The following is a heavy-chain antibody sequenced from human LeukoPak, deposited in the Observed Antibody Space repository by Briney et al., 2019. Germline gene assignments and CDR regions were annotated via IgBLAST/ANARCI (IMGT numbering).Heavy chain of an antibody. D-gene: IGHD3-16*01. CDR2: TYYRSRWYN. Sequence: SQTLSLTCAISGDSVSSNSAAWNWIRQSPSRGLEWLGRTYYRSRWYNEYTVSVKSRISINPDTSKNHFSLQLNSATPEDTAVYYCARFDYGAPDHWGQGTLVTVSS. CDR3: ARFDYGAPDH. J-gene: IGHJ4*02. V-gene: IGHV6-1*01. CDR1: GDSVSSNSAA.